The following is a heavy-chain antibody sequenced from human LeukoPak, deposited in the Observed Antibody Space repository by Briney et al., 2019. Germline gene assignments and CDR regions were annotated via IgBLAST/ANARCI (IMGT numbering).Heavy chain of an antibody. V-gene: IGHV4-61*02. J-gene: IGHJ3*02. CDR2: VYTSGSTSGST. CDR1: GGSISSGSYY. D-gene: IGHD3-3*01. Sequence: SETLSLTCTVSGGSISSGSYYWNWVRQPAGKGLEWIGRVYTSGSTSGSTNYNPSLKSRVTISVDTSKNQFSLKLSSVTAADTAVYYCAREFSDFWSGPRDDAFDIWGQGTMVTVSS. CDR3: AREFSDFWSGPRDDAFDI.